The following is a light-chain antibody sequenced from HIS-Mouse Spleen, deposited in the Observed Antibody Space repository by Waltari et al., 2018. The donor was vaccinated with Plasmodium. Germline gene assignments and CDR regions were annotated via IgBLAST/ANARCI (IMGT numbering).Light chain of an antibody. CDR2: GAS. V-gene: IGKV3-15*01. Sequence: ELVMTQPPAPLSVSPGERAHLSCRASQSVSSNLAWYQQNPGQAPRLLIYGASTRATGIPARFSGSGSGTEFTLTISSLQSEDFAVYYCQQYNNWSFTFGPGTKVDIK. CDR3: QQYNNWSFT. J-gene: IGKJ3*01. CDR1: QSVSSN.